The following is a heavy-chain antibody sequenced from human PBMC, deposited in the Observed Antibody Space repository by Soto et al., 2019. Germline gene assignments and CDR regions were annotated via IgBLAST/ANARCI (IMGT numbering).Heavy chain of an antibody. J-gene: IGHJ4*02. D-gene: IGHD3-22*01. CDR2: ISYDGSNK. CDR1: GFTFSSYG. V-gene: IGHV3-30*18. CDR3: AKVTYYYDSSGSSPDDY. Sequence: VGSLRLSCAASGFTFSSYGMHWVRQAPGKGLEWVAVISYDGSNKYYADSVKGRFTISRDNSKNTLYLQMNSLRAEDTAAYYCAKVTYYYDSSGSSPDDYWGQGTLVTVSS.